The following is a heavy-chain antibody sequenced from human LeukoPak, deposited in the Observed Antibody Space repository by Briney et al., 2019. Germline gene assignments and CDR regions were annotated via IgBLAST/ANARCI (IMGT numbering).Heavy chain of an antibody. CDR3: ARGHYDFWSGYNIDAFDI. J-gene: IGHJ3*02. D-gene: IGHD3-3*01. V-gene: IGHV3-20*04. CDR2: INWNGGST. Sequence: GGSLILSCAASGFTFDDYGMSWVRQAPGKGLEWVSGINWNGGSTGYADSVKGRFTISRDNAKNSLYLQMNSLRAEDTALYYCARGHYDFWSGYNIDAFDIWGQGTMVTVSS. CDR1: GFTFDDYG.